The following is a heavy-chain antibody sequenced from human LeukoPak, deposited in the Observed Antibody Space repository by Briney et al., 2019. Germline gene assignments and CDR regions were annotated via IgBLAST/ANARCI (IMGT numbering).Heavy chain of an antibody. V-gene: IGHV3-48*04. CDR3: ARDPRTHYDFWSGYQYYYYMDV. CDR1: GFTFSSYS. D-gene: IGHD3-3*01. CDR2: ISSSSSI. Sequence: GGSLRLSCAASGFTFSSYSMNWVRQAPGKGLEWVSYISSSSSIYYADSVKDRFTISRDNAKNSLYLQMSSLRAEDTLVYYCARDPRTHYDFWSGYQYYYYMDVWGKGTTVTVSS. J-gene: IGHJ6*03.